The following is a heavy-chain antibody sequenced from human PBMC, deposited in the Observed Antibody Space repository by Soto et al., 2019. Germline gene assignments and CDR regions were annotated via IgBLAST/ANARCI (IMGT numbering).Heavy chain of an antibody. CDR3: AREYTAWPLAYGLDV. V-gene: IGHV3-21*01. CDR2: ISSRSDI. J-gene: IGHJ6*02. D-gene: IGHD2-2*02. CDR1: GFTFSAYS. Sequence: PGGSLRLSCVGSGFTFSAYSINWVRQSPGKGLEWVSSISSRSDIYYADSVKGRFTISRDNAKNSVSLQMNSLRAEDTAVYYCAREYTAWPLAYGLDVWGQGTTVTVSS.